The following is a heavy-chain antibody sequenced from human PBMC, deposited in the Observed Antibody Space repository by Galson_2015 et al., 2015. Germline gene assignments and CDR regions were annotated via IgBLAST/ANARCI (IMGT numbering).Heavy chain of an antibody. CDR2: IKQDGSEK. J-gene: IGHJ4*02. Sequence: SLRLSCAASGFTFSSHWMSWVRQAPGKGLEWVANIKQDGSEKYYVDSVKGRFTISRDNAKNSLYLQMNSLRAEDTAVYYCARLRVNDYWGQGTLVTVSS. D-gene: IGHD4-23*01. V-gene: IGHV3-7*01. CDR1: GFTFSSHW. CDR3: ARLRVNDY.